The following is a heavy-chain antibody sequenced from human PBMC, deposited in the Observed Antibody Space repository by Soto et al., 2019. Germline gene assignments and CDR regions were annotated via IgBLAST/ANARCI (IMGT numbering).Heavy chain of an antibody. D-gene: IGHD3-22*01. CDR2: IIPIFGTA. CDR1: GGTFSSYA. Sequence: ASVKVSCKASGGTFSSYAISWVRQAPGQGLEWMGGIIPIFGTANYAQKFQGRVTMTTDTSTSTAYMELRSLRSDDTAVYYCASGNRYDSSGYYYYYGMDAWGQGTTVTVSS. J-gene: IGHJ6*02. V-gene: IGHV1-69*05. CDR3: ASGNRYDSSGYYYYYGMDA.